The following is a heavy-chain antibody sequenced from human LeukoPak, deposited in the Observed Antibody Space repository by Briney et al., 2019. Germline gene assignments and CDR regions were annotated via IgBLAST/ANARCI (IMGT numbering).Heavy chain of an antibody. CDR1: GGTFSSYA. Sequence: GSSVKVSCKASGGTFSSYAISWVRQAPGQGLEWMGRIIPILGIANYAQKFQGRVTITADKSTSTAYIELSSPRSEDTAVYACATDKGVAGSGSYLSPWGQGTLVTVSS. J-gene: IGHJ5*02. D-gene: IGHD1-26*01. CDR3: ATDKGVAGSGSYLSP. CDR2: IIPILGIA. V-gene: IGHV1-69*04.